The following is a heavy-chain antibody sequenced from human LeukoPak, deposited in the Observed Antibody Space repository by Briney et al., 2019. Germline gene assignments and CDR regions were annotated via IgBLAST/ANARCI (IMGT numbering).Heavy chain of an antibody. Sequence: GGSLRLSCAASGFTFSSYEMNWVRQAPGKGLEWVSYISSSGSTIYYADSVKGRFTISRDNAKNSLYLQMNSLRAEDTAVYYCASGRRALNYYGSGGYVWGQGTLVTVSS. CDR1: GFTFSSYE. CDR2: ISSSGSTI. CDR3: ASGRRALNYYGSGGYV. D-gene: IGHD3-10*01. V-gene: IGHV3-48*03. J-gene: IGHJ4*02.